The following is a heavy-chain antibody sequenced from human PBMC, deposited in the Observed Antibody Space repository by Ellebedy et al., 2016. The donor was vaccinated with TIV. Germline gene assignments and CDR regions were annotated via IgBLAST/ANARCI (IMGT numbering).Heavy chain of an antibody. CDR3: ARDQWLGRAYYFDY. D-gene: IGHD6-19*01. CDR2: IKQDGSEK. CDR1: GFTFSNYW. J-gene: IGHJ4*02. V-gene: IGHV3-7*01. Sequence: GGSLRLSCGTSGFTFSNYWMTWVRQAPGKGLEWVANIKQDGSEKYYVDSVEGRFAISRDNAKNSMYLQMNSLTGEDTAVYYCARDQWLGRAYYFDYWGQGTLVTVSS.